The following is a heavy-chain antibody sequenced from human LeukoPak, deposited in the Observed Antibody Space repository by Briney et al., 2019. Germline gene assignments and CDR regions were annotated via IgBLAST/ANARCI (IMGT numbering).Heavy chain of an antibody. V-gene: IGHV4-30-2*03. CDR2: IYHSGST. J-gene: IGHJ4*02. CDR3: ARRSTWIQLWSPPL. Sequence: SETLSLTCAVSGGSISSGGYSWSWIRQPPGKGLEWIGYIYHSGSTYYNPSLKSRVTISVDTSKNQFSLKLSSVTAADTAVYYCARRSTWIQLWSPPLWGQGTLVTVSS. D-gene: IGHD5-18*01. CDR1: GGSISSGGYS.